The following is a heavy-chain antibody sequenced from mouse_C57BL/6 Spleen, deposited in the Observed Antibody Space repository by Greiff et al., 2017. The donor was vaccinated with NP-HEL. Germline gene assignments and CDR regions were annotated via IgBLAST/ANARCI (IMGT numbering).Heavy chain of an antibody. V-gene: IGHV1-15*01. CDR3: TRTREDFAY. J-gene: IGHJ3*01. Sequence: QVQLKQSGAELVRPGASVTLSCKASGYTFTDYEMHWVKQTPVHGLEWIGAIDPETGGTAYNQKFKGKAILTADTSSSTAYMELRRLTSEDSAVYYCTRTREDFAYWGQGTRVTVAA. CDR1: GYTFTDYE. CDR2: IDPETGGT.